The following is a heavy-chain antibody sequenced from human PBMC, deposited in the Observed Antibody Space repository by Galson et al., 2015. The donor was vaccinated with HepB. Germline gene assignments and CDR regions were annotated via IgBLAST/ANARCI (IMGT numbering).Heavy chain of an antibody. V-gene: IGHV3-33*01. D-gene: IGHD4-11*01. J-gene: IGHJ4*02. CDR1: GFTFSSYG. CDR3: AREADYSNYVDY. Sequence: SLRLSCAASGFTFSSYGLHWVRQAPGKGLEWLAIIWYDGTNKYYADSVKGRFTVSRDNSKNTLYLQMNSLRAEDTAVYYCAREADYSNYVDYWGQGTLVTVSS. CDR2: IWYDGTNK.